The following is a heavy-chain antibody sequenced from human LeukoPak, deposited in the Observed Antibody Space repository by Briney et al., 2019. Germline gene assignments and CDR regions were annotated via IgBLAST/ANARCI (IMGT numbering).Heavy chain of an antibody. CDR3: ARAEYDILTGSYFDY. CDR1: GFTFSSYS. V-gene: IGHV3-21*01. Sequence: PGGSLRLSCAASGFTFSSYSMNWVRQAPGKGLEWVSSISSSSSYIYYADSVKGRFTISRDNAKNSLCLQMNSLRAEDTAVYYCARAEYDILTGSYFDYWGQGTLVTVSS. J-gene: IGHJ4*02. D-gene: IGHD3-9*01. CDR2: ISSSSSYI.